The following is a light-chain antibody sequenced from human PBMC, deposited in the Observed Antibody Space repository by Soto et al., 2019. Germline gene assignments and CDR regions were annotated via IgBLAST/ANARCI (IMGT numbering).Light chain of an antibody. CDR1: SSDVGGYNY. Sequence: QSALTQPASVSGSPGQSITISCTGTSSDVGGYNYVSLYQQHPGKAPKLMIYDVSNPPSGVSNRVSGSKSGNTASLTISWLQDEDEADYYCRSYTSSSTLFFGGGTKLTVL. J-gene: IGLJ2*01. V-gene: IGLV2-14*01. CDR2: DVS. CDR3: RSYTSSSTLF.